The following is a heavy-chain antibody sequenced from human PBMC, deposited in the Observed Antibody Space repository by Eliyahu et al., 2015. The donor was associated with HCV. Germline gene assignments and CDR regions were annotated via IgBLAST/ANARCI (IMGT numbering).Heavy chain of an antibody. Sequence: QVQLVESGGGVVQPGRSLRLSCAASGFTFSSYGMHWVRQAPGKGLEWVAVISYDGSNKYYADSVKGRFTISRDNSKNTLYLQMNSLRAEDTAVYYCAKALGYCSGGSCYWGQGTLVTVSS. CDR2: ISYDGSNK. J-gene: IGHJ4*02. V-gene: IGHV3-30*18. CDR3: AKALGYCSGGSCY. D-gene: IGHD2-15*01. CDR1: GFTFSSYG.